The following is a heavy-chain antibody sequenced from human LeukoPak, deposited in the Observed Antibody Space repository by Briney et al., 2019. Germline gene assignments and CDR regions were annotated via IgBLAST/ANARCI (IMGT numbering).Heavy chain of an antibody. V-gene: IGHV1-58*01. CDR3: AADRAGSYLRFVY. J-gene: IGHJ4*02. Sequence: SVKVSCKASGFTFTSSVVQWVRQARGQRLEWIGWIVVGSGNTNYAQKFQERVTITRDMSTSTACMELSSLRFEDTAVYYCAADRAGSYLRFVYWGQGTPVTVSS. CDR2: IVVGSGNT. CDR1: GFTFTSSV. D-gene: IGHD3-10*01.